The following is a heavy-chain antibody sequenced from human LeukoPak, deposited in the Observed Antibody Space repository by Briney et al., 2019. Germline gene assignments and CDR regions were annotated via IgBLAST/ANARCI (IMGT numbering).Heavy chain of an antibody. J-gene: IGHJ4*02. CDR3: ATVDFWSGYYRVKGFDY. V-gene: IGHV4-39*07. Sequence: PSETLSLTCTVSGGSISSSSYYWGWIRQPPGKGLEWIGSVYYSGYTYYNPSLKSRVTISVDTSNDQFSLKLSSVTAADTAVYYCATVDFWSGYYRVKGFDYWGQGILVTVSS. CDR2: VYYSGYT. D-gene: IGHD3-3*01. CDR1: GGSISSSSYY.